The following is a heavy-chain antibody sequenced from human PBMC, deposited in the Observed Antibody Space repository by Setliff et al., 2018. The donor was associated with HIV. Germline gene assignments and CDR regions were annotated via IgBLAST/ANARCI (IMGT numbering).Heavy chain of an antibody. Sequence: SVKVSCKASGGTFSSFAISWVRQAPGQGLEWMGGIIPIFGTANYAQKFQGRVTITTDVSTTTAYMELRSLRSEDTAVYYCARETYYGSGSYLPTEYYYYYMDVWGKGTTVTVSS. CDR2: IIPIFGTA. J-gene: IGHJ6*03. CDR3: ARETYYGSGSYLPTEYYYYYMDV. CDR1: GGTFSSFA. D-gene: IGHD3-10*01. V-gene: IGHV1-69*05.